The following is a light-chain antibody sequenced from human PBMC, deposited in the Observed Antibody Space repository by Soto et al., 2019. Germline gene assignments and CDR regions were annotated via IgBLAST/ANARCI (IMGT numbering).Light chain of an antibody. CDR3: QSYDSSLSGWV. J-gene: IGLJ3*02. CDR2: GNS. Sequence: QSVLTQPPSVSGAPGQRVTISCTGSSSNIGAGYDVHWYQQLPGTAPKLLLYGNSNRPSGVPDRFSGSNSGTSASLAITWLQAEDEADYYCQSYDSSLSGWVFGGGTKLTVL. V-gene: IGLV1-40*01. CDR1: SSNIGAGYD.